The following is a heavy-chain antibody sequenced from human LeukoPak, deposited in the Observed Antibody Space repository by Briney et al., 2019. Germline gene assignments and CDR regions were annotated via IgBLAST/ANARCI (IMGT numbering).Heavy chain of an antibody. Sequence: PSETLSLTCTVSGGSISSYYWSWIRQPAGKGLEWIGRIYTSGSTNYNPSLKSRVTMSVDTSKNQFSLKLSSVTAADTAVYYCARGRYCSSTSCYYYYYYGMDVWGQGTTVTVSS. J-gene: IGHJ6*02. V-gene: IGHV4-4*07. CDR3: ARGRYCSSTSCYYYYYYGMDV. CDR1: GGSISSYY. CDR2: IYTSGST. D-gene: IGHD2-2*01.